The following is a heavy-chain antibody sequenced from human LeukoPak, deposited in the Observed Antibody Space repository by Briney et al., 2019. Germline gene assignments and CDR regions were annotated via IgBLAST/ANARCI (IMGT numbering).Heavy chain of an antibody. CDR1: GFIFADYA. CDR3: ARVISSTTYYGMDV. D-gene: IGHD5/OR15-5a*01. J-gene: IGHJ6*02. CDR2: ITGDGSST. Sequence: GGSLRLSCAASGASGFIFADYAMYWVRQAPGKGLECVSLITGDGSSTYYTDSVKGRFTISRDNSKNTVHLQMGSLRADDTAVFYCARVISSTTYYGMDVWGQGTTVIVSS. V-gene: IGHV3-43*02.